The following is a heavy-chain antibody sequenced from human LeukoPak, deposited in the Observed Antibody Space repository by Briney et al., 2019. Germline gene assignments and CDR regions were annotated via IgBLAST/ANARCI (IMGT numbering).Heavy chain of an antibody. CDR3: ARVSVEEYYDFWSGYYRYNWFDP. V-gene: IGHV1-2*02. CDR2: INPNSGGT. CDR1: GYTFSGYY. J-gene: IGHJ5*02. Sequence: ASVKVSCKASGYTFSGYYMHWVRQAPGQGLEWMGWINPNSGGTNYAQKLQGRVTMTTDTSTSTAYMELRSLRSDDTAVYYCARVSVEEYYDFWSGYYRYNWFDPWGQGTLVTVSS. D-gene: IGHD3-3*01.